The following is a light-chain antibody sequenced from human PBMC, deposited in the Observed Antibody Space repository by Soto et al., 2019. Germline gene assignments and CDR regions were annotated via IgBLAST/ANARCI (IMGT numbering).Light chain of an antibody. CDR2: DVS. J-gene: IGLJ2*01. CDR3: SSYSSSSTVV. CDR1: SSDVGDYDY. V-gene: IGLV2-14*03. Sequence: QSALTQPASVSGSPGQSITISCTGTSSDVGDYDYVSWYQQHPGKAPKLVIYDVSTRPSGVSDRFSGSKSGNTAALTISGLQAEDEADYYCSSYSSSSTVVFGEGTKLTVL.